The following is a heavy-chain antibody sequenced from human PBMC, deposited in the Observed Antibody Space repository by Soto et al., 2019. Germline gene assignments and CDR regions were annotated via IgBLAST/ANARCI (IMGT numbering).Heavy chain of an antibody. Sequence: GGSLRLSCAASGFTFSSYAMSWVRQAPGKGLEWVSAISGSGGSTYYADSVKGRFTISRDNSKNTLYLQMNSLRAEDTAVYYCAKFGIAVAGGTHSFDPWGQGTLVTVSS. CDR1: GFTFSSYA. CDR2: ISGSGGST. CDR3: AKFGIAVAGGTHSFDP. V-gene: IGHV3-23*01. D-gene: IGHD6-19*01. J-gene: IGHJ5*02.